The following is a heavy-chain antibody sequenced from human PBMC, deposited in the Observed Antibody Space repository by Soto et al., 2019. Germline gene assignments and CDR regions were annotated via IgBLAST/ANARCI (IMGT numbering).Heavy chain of an antibody. V-gene: IGHV3-23*01. CDR3: AGSSDWYAWFDP. CDR2: ISGSGGST. J-gene: IGHJ5*02. Sequence: EVQLLESGGGLVQPGGSLRLSCAASGFTFSSYAMSWVRQAPGNGLEWVSAISGSGGSTYYADSVKGRFTISRDNSKSTLYLRMNSLRAEDTAVYYCAGSSDWYAWFDPWGQGTLVTVSS. CDR1: GFTFSSYA. D-gene: IGHD6-19*01.